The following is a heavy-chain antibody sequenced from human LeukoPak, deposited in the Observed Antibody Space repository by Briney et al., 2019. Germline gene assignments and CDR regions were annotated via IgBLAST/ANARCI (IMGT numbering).Heavy chain of an antibody. J-gene: IGHJ3*02. CDR2: ISSSSSYI. Sequence: GGSLRLSCAASGFTFSSYSMNWVRQAPGKGLEWVSSISSSSSYIYYADSVKGRFTISRDNAKNSLYLQMNSLRAEDTAVYYCARAYYDSSGEKTDAFDIWGQGTMVTVSS. D-gene: IGHD3-22*01. V-gene: IGHV3-21*01. CDR1: GFTFSSYS. CDR3: ARAYYDSSGEKTDAFDI.